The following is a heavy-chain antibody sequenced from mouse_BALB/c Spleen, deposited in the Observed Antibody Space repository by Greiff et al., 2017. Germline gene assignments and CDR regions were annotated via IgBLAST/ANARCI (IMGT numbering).Heavy chain of an antibody. CDR2: IAPGSGST. CDR3: ARGSIYYYGVFDD. Sequence: DLVKPGASVKLSCKASGYTFTSYWINWIKQRPGQGLEWIGRIAPGSGSTYYNEMFKGKATLTVDTSSSTAYIQLSSLSSEDSAVYFCARGSIYYYGVFDDWGQGTTLTVSS. V-gene: IGHV1S41*01. D-gene: IGHD1-1*01. CDR1: GYTFTSYW. J-gene: IGHJ2*01.